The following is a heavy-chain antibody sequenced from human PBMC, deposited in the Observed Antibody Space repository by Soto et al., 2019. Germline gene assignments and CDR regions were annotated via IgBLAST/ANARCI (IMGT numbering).Heavy chain of an antibody. CDR1: GFTFDDYA. CDR3: AKDAMTTVTTGDFDY. V-gene: IGHV3-9*01. D-gene: IGHD4-17*01. J-gene: IGHJ4*02. Sequence: VQLVESGGGLVQPGRSLRLSCAASGFTFDDYAMHWVRQAPGKGLEWVSSISWNGGSIGYADSVKGRFTISRDNAKNSLYLQMNSLRAEDTALYYCAKDAMTTVTTGDFDYWGQGTLVTVSS. CDR2: ISWNGGSI.